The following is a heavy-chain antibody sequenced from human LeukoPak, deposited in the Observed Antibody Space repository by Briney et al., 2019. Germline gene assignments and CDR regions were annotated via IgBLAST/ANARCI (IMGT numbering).Heavy chain of an antibody. J-gene: IGHJ4*02. Sequence: PGGSLRLSCAASGFTFSSYAMSRARQAPGKGLEWVSAISGSGGSTYYADSVKGRFTISRDNSKNTLYLQMNSLRAEDTAVYYCAKEPPGIAAAGWVFDYWGQGTLVTVSS. CDR3: AKEPPGIAAAGWVFDY. CDR2: ISGSGGST. V-gene: IGHV3-23*01. CDR1: GFTFSSYA. D-gene: IGHD6-13*01.